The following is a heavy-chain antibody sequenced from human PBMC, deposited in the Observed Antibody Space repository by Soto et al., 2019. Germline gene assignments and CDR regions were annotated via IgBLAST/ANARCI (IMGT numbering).Heavy chain of an antibody. V-gene: IGHV3-23*01. Sequence: EVQLLESGGGLVQPGGSLRLSCAASGFTFSSYAMSWVRQAPGKGLEWVSAISGSGGSTYYADSVKSRFTISRDNSKNTLYLQMNSLRAEDTAVYYCAKSMHCSSTSCYADAFDIWGQGTMVTVSS. D-gene: IGHD2-2*01. CDR2: ISGSGGST. CDR3: AKSMHCSSTSCYADAFDI. CDR1: GFTFSSYA. J-gene: IGHJ3*02.